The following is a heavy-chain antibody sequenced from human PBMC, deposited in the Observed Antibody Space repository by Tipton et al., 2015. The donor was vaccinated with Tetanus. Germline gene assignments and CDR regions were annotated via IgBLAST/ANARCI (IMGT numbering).Heavy chain of an antibody. CDR2: IYYSGST. Sequence: LRLSCSVSGGSISSYFWSWIRQSPGQGLEWIGYIYYSGSTNYNPSLKSRVTISVDTSKNQFSLKLSSVTAADTAVYYCARRSYCSSSRCFDAFDLWGQGTMVTVSS. CDR3: ARRSYCSSSRCFDAFDL. CDR1: GGSISSYF. D-gene: IGHD2-2*01. V-gene: IGHV4-59*01. J-gene: IGHJ3*01.